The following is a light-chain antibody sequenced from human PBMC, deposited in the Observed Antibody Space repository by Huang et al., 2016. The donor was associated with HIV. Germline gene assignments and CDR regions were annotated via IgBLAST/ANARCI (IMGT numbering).Light chain of an antibody. CDR3: QQYDKWPGT. Sequence: EVMMTQSPAALSVSLGDKASLSCRASQRVGVNFAWYQQKPGQAPTLLIYGAPDRATGISARFSGSGSGTDFTLTISSLQSEDSAVYFCQQYDKWPGTFGQGTRLQI. CDR2: GAP. J-gene: IGKJ2*01. V-gene: IGKV3-15*01. CDR1: QRVGVN.